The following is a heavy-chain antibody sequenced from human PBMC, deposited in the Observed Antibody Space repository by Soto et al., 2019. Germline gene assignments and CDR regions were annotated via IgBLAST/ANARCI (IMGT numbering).Heavy chain of an antibody. Sequence: GGSLRLSCAASGFTFSSYGMHWVRQAPGKGLEWVAVISYDGSNKYYADSVKGRFTISRDNSKNTLYLQMNSLRAEDTAVYYCAKGGEKASHYDFWSGYYSYYFDYWGQGTLVTVS. D-gene: IGHD3-3*01. V-gene: IGHV3-30*18. CDR3: AKGGEKASHYDFWSGYYSYYFDY. CDR2: ISYDGSNK. J-gene: IGHJ4*02. CDR1: GFTFSSYG.